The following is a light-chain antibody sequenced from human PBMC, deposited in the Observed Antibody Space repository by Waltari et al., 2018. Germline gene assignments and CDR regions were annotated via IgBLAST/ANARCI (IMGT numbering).Light chain of an antibody. CDR3: SSFTSSSTWV. Sequence: QSALTQPASVSGSPGQSITISCTGTSSDVGGYNYVSWYQQHPGKAPKLMIYDVNNRPSGVSNRFSGSKSGNTASLTISGLQAEDEADYYCSSFTSSSTWVFGGGTNPTVL. V-gene: IGLV2-14*01. J-gene: IGLJ3*02. CDR1: SSDVGGYNY. CDR2: DVN.